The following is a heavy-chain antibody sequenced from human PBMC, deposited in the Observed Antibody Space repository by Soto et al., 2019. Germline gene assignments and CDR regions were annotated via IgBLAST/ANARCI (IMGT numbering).Heavy chain of an antibody. CDR2: IYSGVST. CDR1: GGSISSYY. Sequence: SATLSLTCTVSGGSISSYYWSWIRQPPGKGLEFIGCIYSGVSTYYNPSLKSRVTLSVDTSQNQFFLKLSSVTAADTAVYYCARAMVVTQNWFDPWGQGTLVTVSS. V-gene: IGHV4-4*08. CDR3: ARAMVVTQNWFDP. D-gene: IGHD2-21*02. J-gene: IGHJ5*02.